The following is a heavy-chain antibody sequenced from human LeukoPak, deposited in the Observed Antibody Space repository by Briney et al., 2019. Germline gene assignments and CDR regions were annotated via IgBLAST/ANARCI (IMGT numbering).Heavy chain of an antibody. J-gene: IGHJ3*02. CDR2: IYYSGST. Sequence: PSETLSLTCTVSGGSIRSYYWSWIRQPPGKGLEWIGYIYYSGSTSYNPSLKSRVTISVDTSKNQFFLNLSSVTAADTAVNYCASPSLRGSNAFDIWGQGTMVTVSS. D-gene: IGHD1-26*01. V-gene: IGHV4-59*01. CDR1: GGSIRSYY. CDR3: ASPSLRGSNAFDI.